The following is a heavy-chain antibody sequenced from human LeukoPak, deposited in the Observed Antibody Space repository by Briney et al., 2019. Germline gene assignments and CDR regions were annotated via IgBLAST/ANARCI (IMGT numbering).Heavy chain of an antibody. D-gene: IGHD3-22*01. CDR3: AKDTSSSGYYRAFDI. CDR2: ISYDGSNK. J-gene: IGHJ3*02. CDR1: GFTFSSYG. V-gene: IGHV3-30*18. Sequence: PGGSLRLSCAASGFTFSSYGMHWVRQAPGKGLEWVAVISYDGSNKYYADSVKGRFTISRDNSKNTLYLQMNSLRAEDTAVYYCAKDTSSSGYYRAFDIWGQGTMVTVSS.